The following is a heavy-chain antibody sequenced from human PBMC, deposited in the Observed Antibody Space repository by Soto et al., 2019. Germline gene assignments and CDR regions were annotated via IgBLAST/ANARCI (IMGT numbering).Heavy chain of an antibody. CDR2: IFYSGTT. Sequence: RSLTCTVSGDSISSADYYWSWIRQTPGKGLEWIGHIFYSGTTYYNPSLKSRLTISVDTSKNHFSLRLTSVTAADTAVYYCARDLWVEPELYYYGMDVWGQGTTVTVSS. CDR1: GDSISSADYY. J-gene: IGHJ6*02. V-gene: IGHV4-30-4*01. D-gene: IGHD1-1*01. CDR3: ARDLWVEPELYYYGMDV.